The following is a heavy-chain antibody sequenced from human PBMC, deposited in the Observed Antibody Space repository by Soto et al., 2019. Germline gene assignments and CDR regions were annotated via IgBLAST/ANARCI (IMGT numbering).Heavy chain of an antibody. V-gene: IGHV1-2*02. CDR2: INPNTGGT. D-gene: IGHD2-15*01. J-gene: IGHJ4*02. CDR1: GYTFTGYY. CDR3: ARVNVVVVAATREYYFDY. Sequence: QVQLVQSGAEVKKPGASVKVSCKASGYTFTGYYMRWVRQAPGQGLEWMGWINPNTGGTNYAQKFQGRVTMTRDTSISTAYMELSRLRSDDTAVYYCARVNVVVVAATREYYFDYWGQGTLVTVSS.